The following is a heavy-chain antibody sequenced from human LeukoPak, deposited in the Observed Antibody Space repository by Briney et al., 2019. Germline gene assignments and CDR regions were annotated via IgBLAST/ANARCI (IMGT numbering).Heavy chain of an antibody. CDR1: GFTFSYY. CDR3: ARGRKTMVRGVIIGFDY. V-gene: IGHV4-34*01. J-gene: IGHJ4*02. D-gene: IGHD3-10*01. Sequence: GTLRLSCAASGFTFSYYWSWIRQPPGKGLEWIGEINHSGSTNYNPSLKSRVSISVDTSKSQFSLKLSSVTAADTAVYYCARGRKTMVRGVIIGFDYWGQGTLVTVSS. CDR2: INHSGST.